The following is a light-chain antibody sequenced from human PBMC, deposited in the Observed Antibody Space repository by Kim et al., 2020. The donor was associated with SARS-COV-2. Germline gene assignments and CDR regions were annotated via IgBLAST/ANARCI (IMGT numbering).Light chain of an antibody. J-gene: IGLJ2*01. Sequence: QPVLTQSPSASASLGASVKLTCTLSSGHSNYAIAWHQQQPEKGPRYLMRLNSDGSHSKGDGIPDRFSGSSSGSGAEHYLTISSLHSEDEAVYYCQTWGTGIRVFGGGTQLTVL. CDR3: QTWGTGIRV. CDR1: SGHSNYA. V-gene: IGLV4-69*01. CDR2: LNSDGSH.